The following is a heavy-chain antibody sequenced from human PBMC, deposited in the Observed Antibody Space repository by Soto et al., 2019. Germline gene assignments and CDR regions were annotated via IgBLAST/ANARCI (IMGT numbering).Heavy chain of an antibody. CDR3: AKDAVTGNGEWDGFDP. Sequence: EVQLLESGGGLVQPGESLRLSCVASGFTFRDSTMSWVRQAPGKGLEWVSPTLGSGKKTYYADSVKGRFSISRVNSKNTLFLQMTSLRAEDTAIYYCAKDAVTGNGEWDGFDPWGQGTLVIVST. CDR1: GFTFRDST. CDR2: TLGSGKKT. J-gene: IGHJ5*02. D-gene: IGHD6-19*01. V-gene: IGHV3-23*01.